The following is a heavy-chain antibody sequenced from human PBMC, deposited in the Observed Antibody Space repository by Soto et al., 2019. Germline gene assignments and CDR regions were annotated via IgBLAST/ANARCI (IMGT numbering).Heavy chain of an antibody. J-gene: IGHJ6*02. CDR2: IHRVFPTP. V-gene: IGHV1-69*12. CDR3: ARDKDRQPVGGNYYYIMDV. D-gene: IGHD2-2*01. CDR1: GGTFRTNA. Sequence: QVQLVQSGAEVKKPGSSVKISCKASGGTFRTNAFSWVRQAPGQGLKWMGGIHRVFPTPDYAQKFPGRVTITADESTPTTYMELSSLRSEDTATYYCARDKDRQPVGGNYYYIMDVWGQGPTVTVSS.